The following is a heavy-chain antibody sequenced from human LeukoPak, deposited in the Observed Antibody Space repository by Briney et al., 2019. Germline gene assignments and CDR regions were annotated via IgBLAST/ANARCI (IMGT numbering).Heavy chain of an antibody. CDR1: GFTFSSYG. J-gene: IGHJ3*02. Sequence: GRSLRLSCAASGFTFSSYGMHWVRQAPGKGLEWVAVIWYDGSNKYYADSVKGRFTISRDNYKKMLYLQMNSLSVEDTAVYYCAKVLSSGSNRGAFDNWGQGTKVTVSS. D-gene: IGHD1-26*01. V-gene: IGHV3-33*06. CDR3: AKVLSSGSNRGAFDN. CDR2: IWYDGSNK.